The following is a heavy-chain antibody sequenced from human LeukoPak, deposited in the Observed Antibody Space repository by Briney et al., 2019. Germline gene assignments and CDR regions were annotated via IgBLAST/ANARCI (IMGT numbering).Heavy chain of an antibody. V-gene: IGHV3-11*01. J-gene: IGHJ6*03. CDR2: ISRSGSTK. CDR1: GFPFSTFW. D-gene: IGHD2-15*01. CDR3: ARVLRYCSGGNCYSGGLGYMDV. Sequence: GGSLRLSCAVSGFPFSTFWMSWVRQAPGKGLEWVSSISRSGSTKYYADSVKGRFTISRDNAKNSLFLQMNSLRAEDTAVYYCARVLRYCSGGNCYSGGLGYMDVWGKGTTVTISS.